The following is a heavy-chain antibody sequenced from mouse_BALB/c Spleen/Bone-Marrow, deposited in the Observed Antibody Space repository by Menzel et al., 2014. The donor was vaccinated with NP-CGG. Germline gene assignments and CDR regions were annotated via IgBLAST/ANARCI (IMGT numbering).Heavy chain of an antibody. CDR2: INPNNGDT. J-gene: IGHJ3*01. CDR1: GYTFTDYY. Sequence: EVQLQQSGPELVKPGASVKMSCKASGYTFTDYYMKWVKQNHGKSLEWIGDINPNNGDTFYNQKFRAKATLTVDKSSSTAYLQGNSLTSEDSAVYYCARGTRATYYWGQGTLVTVSA. CDR3: ARGTRATYY. D-gene: IGHD3-1*01. V-gene: IGHV1-26*01.